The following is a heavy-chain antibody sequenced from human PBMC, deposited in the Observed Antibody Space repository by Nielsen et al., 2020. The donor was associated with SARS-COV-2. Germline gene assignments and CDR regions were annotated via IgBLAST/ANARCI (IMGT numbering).Heavy chain of an antibody. J-gene: IGHJ4*02. D-gene: IGHD4-11*01. CDR1: GFTFSAYW. CDR2: IKEDGSVV. V-gene: IGHV3-7*05. Sequence: GESLKISCEASGFTFSAYWMTWVRQAPGKGLEWVANIKEDGSVVNYVDSVKGRFTISRDNAGKSLYLQMNSLRAEDTAVYYCARDAAYSRFDYWGQGTLVTVSS. CDR3: ARDAAYSRFDY.